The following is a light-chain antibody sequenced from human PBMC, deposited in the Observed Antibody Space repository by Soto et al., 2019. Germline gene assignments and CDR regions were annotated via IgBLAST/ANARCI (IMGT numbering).Light chain of an antibody. CDR3: MQALQTLWT. Sequence: EIVMTQSPLSLPVTPVEPASISCRSSQSLLHSNGYNYLDWYLQKPGQSPQLLIYLGSNRASGVPDRFSGSGSGTDFTLKISRVEAEDVGVYYCMQALQTLWTFGQGTKVDI. J-gene: IGKJ1*01. V-gene: IGKV2-28*01. CDR2: LGS. CDR1: QSLLHSNGYNY.